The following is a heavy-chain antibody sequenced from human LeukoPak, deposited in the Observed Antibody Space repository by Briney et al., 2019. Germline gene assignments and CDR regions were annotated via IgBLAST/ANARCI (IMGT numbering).Heavy chain of an antibody. CDR2: ISAYNGNT. D-gene: IGHD5-18*01. Sequence: ASVKVSCKASGYTFTSYGISWVRQAPGQGLEWMGWISAYNGNTNYAQKLQGRVTMTTDTSTSTAYMELRSLRSDETAVYYCARDHEPRIQLWLRVGSVGSDYWGQGTLVTVSS. V-gene: IGHV1-18*01. J-gene: IGHJ4*02. CDR1: GYTFTSYG. CDR3: ARDHEPRIQLWLRVGSVGSDY.